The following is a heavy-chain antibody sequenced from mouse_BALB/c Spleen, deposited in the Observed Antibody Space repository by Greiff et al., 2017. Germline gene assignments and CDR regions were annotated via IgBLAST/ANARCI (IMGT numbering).Heavy chain of an antibody. J-gene: IGHJ4*01. Sequence: EVKLMESGGGLVQPGGSLRLSCATSGFTFTDYYMSWVRQSPGKALEWLGFIRNKANGYTTEYSASVKGRFTISRDNSQSILYLQMNTLRAEDSATYYCAREDYYGSSYAMDYWGQGTSVTVSS. CDR3: AREDYYGSSYAMDY. CDR1: GFTFTDYY. CDR2: IRNKANGYTT. V-gene: IGHV7-3*02. D-gene: IGHD1-1*01.